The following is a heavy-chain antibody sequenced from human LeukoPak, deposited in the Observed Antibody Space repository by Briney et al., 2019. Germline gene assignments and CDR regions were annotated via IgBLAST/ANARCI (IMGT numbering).Heavy chain of an antibody. D-gene: IGHD6-13*01. Sequence: PGGSLRLSCAASGFTFSSYGMHWVRQAPGKGLEWVAVISYDGSNKYYADSVKGRFTISRDNSKNTLYLQMNSLRAEDTAVYYCANLQSAAGTSFDYWGQGTLVTVSS. J-gene: IGHJ4*02. CDR3: ANLQSAAGTSFDY. CDR2: ISYDGSNK. CDR1: GFTFSSYG. V-gene: IGHV3-30*18.